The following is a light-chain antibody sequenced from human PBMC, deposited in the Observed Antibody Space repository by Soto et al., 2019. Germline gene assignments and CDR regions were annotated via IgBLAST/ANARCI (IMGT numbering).Light chain of an antibody. Sequence: QMTQSPSTLSASVGDRVTITCGASQNINTWLAWYQQKPGKAPRLLIYRASRLENGVPSRFGGRRSGTEFIFTISSLQPVDSATYYCQQYSSDSTFGLGTKVEIK. CDR2: RAS. J-gene: IGKJ1*01. CDR1: QNINTW. CDR3: QQYSSDST. V-gene: IGKV1-5*03.